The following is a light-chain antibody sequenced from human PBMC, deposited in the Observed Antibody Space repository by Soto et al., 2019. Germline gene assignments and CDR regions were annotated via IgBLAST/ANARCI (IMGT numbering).Light chain of an antibody. J-gene: IGKJ1*01. CDR2: HAS. V-gene: IGKV1-5*01. CDR3: QQYNSYS. Sequence: DIRMTQSPSTLPAFVGDGVSMXCRASHSFSNRLGWYQQKPGTAPKLLIYHASTLESGVPSRFSGSGSGTECTLTISSLQPDDFATDYCQQYNSYSFGQGTKVDIK. CDR1: HSFSNR.